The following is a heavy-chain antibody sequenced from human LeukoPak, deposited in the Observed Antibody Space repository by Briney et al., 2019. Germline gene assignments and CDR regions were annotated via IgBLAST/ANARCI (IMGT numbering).Heavy chain of an antibody. V-gene: IGHV3-33*01. D-gene: IGHD2-2*01. CDR3: ARGLYCTSTSCYFVGGNYYYYMDV. CDR1: GFTFTTYG. Sequence: PGGSLRLSCAASGFTFTTYGMHWVRQAPGKGLEWVAVIWNDGTNTYYTDSVKGRFTISRDNSKNMLYLQMNSLRAEDTAVYYCARGLYCTSTSCYFVGGNYYYYMDVWGKGTTATVSS. J-gene: IGHJ6*03. CDR2: IWNDGTNT.